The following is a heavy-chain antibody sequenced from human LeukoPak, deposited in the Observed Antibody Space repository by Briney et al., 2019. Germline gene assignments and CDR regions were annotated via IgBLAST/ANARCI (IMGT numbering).Heavy chain of an antibody. CDR2: ISGSGGST. V-gene: IGHV3-23*01. CDR1: GFTFSSYA. J-gene: IGHJ4*02. Sequence: GGSLRLSCAASGFTFSSYAMSWVRQAPGKGLEWVSAISGSGGSTYYADSVKGRFTISRDNSKNTLYLQMNSLRAEDTAVYYCAEVVGCSGGSCYSPFFDCWGQGTLVTVSS. CDR3: AEVVGCSGGSCYSPFFDC. D-gene: IGHD2-15*01.